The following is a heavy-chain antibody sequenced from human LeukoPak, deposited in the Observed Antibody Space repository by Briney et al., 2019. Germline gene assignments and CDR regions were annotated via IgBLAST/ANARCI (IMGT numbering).Heavy chain of an antibody. CDR3: ARDDGSGSYYVFDY. CDR2: ISGSGSSI. Sequence: GGSLRLSCAASGFIFNAHSINWVRQAPGKGLEWVSYISGSGSSIDYADSVGGRFTIYRDSAKNSLYLQMNSLRAEDTAVYYCARDDGSGSYYVFDYWGQGTLVTVSS. CDR1: GFIFNAHS. D-gene: IGHD3-10*01. J-gene: IGHJ4*02. V-gene: IGHV3-48*01.